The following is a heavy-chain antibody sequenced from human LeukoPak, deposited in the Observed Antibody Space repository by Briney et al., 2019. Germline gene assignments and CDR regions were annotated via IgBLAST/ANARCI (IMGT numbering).Heavy chain of an antibody. Sequence: PSETLSLTCTVSGGSISSGGYYWSWIRQHPGKGLEWIGYIYYSGSTYYNPYLKSRVTISVDTSKNQFSLKLSSVTAADTAVYYCARVNGGKGPWLVHRANYYYYMDVWGKGTTVTVSS. CDR1: GGSISSGGYY. CDR2: IYYSGST. V-gene: IGHV4-31*03. CDR3: ARVNGGKGPWLVHRANYYYYMDV. J-gene: IGHJ6*03. D-gene: IGHD6-19*01.